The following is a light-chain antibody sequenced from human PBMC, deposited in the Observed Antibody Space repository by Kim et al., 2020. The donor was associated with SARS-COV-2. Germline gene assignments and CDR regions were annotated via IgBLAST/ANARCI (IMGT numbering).Light chain of an antibody. CDR2: QDD. V-gene: IGLV3-1*01. Sequence: YELTQPPSVSVSPGQTANITCSGDKLGDKYVCWYHQRPGQSPVLIIYQDDQRPSGIPQRFSGSNSGNTATLTISGTQPMDEADYYCQTWDSSTSVFVFGT. J-gene: IGLJ1*01. CDR1: KLGDKY. CDR3: QTWDSSTSVFV.